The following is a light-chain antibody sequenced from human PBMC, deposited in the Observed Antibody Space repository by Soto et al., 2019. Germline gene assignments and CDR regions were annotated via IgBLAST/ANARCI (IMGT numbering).Light chain of an antibody. CDR2: GAS. CDR3: QQRTNWPWT. J-gene: IGKJ1*01. CDR1: QSVSSSY. V-gene: IGKV3D-20*02. Sequence: EIVLTQSPGTLSLSPGERATLSCRASQSVSSSYLAWYQQKPGQAPRLLIYGASSRATGIPDRFSGSGSGTDFTLTISRLEPEDFAVYYCQQRTNWPWTVGQGTKVDIK.